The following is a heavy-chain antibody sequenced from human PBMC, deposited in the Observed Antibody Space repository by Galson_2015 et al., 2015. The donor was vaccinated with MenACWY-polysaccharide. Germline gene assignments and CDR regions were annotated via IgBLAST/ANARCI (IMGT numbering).Heavy chain of an antibody. Sequence: SGYTFTSYDINWVRQATGQGLEWMGWMNPNSGNTGYAQKFQGRVTMTRSTSISTAYMELSSLSSEDTAVYFCARGSFNYYYYAMDVWGQGTTVTVSS. CDR1: GYTFTSYD. D-gene: IGHD2/OR15-2a*01. J-gene: IGHJ6*02. CDR2: MNPNSGNT. V-gene: IGHV1-8*01. CDR3: ARGSFNYYYYAMDV.